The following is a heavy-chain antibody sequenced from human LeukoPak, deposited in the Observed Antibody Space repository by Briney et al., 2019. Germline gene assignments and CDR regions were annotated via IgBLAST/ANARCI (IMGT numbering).Heavy chain of an antibody. D-gene: IGHD3-22*01. CDR1: GFTFSSYW. CDR3: ARGLGSGYYYGPYYFDY. V-gene: IGHV3-7*01. J-gene: IGHJ4*02. CDR2: IKQDGSEK. Sequence: GGSLRLSCAASGFTFSSYWMSWVRQAPGKGLEWVANIKQDGSEKYYVDSVKGRFTISRDNAKNSLYLQMNSLRAEDTAVYYCARGLGSGYYYGPYYFDYWGQGTLVTVSS.